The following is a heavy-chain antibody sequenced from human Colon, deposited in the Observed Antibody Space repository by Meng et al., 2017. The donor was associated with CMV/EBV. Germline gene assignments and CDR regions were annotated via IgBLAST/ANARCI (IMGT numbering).Heavy chain of an antibody. CDR2: INPNSGGT. Sequence: HVSLVQSGAAVQKPGASVKVCCKASGSTFTDNYLHWVRQAPGQGLEWMGWINPNSGGTNYAQKFQGRVTLTRDTSISTAYMELSRLRSDDTAVYYCARGKNYYDSSGYRKGLDYWGQGTLVTVSS. V-gene: IGHV1-2*02. J-gene: IGHJ4*02. D-gene: IGHD3-22*01. CDR3: ARGKNYYDSSGYRKGLDY. CDR1: GSTFTDNY.